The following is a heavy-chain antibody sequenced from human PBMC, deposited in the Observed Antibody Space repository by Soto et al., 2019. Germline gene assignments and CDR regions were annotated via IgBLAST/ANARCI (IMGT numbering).Heavy chain of an antibody. Sequence: SETLSLNCAVYGGSFSGYYWTWIRQPPGTGLEWIGEINHSGSTNYNPSLKSRVTISVDTSKNQFYLKLTSVTAADTAVYYCARDKITGLFDYWGQGTLVTVSS. J-gene: IGHJ4*02. D-gene: IGHD2-8*02. CDR3: ARDKITGLFDY. V-gene: IGHV4-34*01. CDR1: GGSFSGYY. CDR2: INHSGST.